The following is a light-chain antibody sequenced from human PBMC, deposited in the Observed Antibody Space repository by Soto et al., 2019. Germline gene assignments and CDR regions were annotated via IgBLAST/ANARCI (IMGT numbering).Light chain of an antibody. CDR2: EVN. Sequence: QSVLTQPPSASGSPGQSVTTSCAGTSSDVGGYDYVSWYQQHPGKAPKLIIYEVNKRPSGVPDRFSGSKSANTASLTVSGLQAEDEADYYCSSYAGSNNLRMFGGGTKLTVL. CDR1: SSDVGGYDY. CDR3: SSYAGSNNLRM. J-gene: IGLJ3*02. V-gene: IGLV2-8*01.